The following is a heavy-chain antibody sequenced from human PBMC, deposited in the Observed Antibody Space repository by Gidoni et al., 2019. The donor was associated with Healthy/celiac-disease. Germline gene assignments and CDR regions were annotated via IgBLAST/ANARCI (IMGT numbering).Heavy chain of an antibody. CDR3: AKDKGATPTTGFDLYLDY. D-gene: IGHD1-26*01. CDR1: GFPFDDYT. CDR2: ISWDGGST. J-gene: IGHJ4*02. Sequence: EVQLVESGGVVVQPGGSLSLSCAASGFPFDDYTLHWVRQAPGKGLEWVSLISWDGGSTYYADSVKGRFTISRDNSKNSLYLQMNSLRTEDTALYYCAKDKGATPTTGFDLYLDYWGQGTLVTVSS. V-gene: IGHV3-43*01.